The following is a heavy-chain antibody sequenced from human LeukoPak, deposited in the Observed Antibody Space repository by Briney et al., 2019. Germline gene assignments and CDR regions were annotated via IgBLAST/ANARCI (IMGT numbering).Heavy chain of an antibody. CDR3: ATTVTRLSDFDY. J-gene: IGHJ4*02. CDR1: GYTFTVYY. Sequence: EASVKVSCKASGYTFTVYYMHWVRQAPGQGLEWMGRMNLNSGGTNYAQKFQGRVTMTRDTSISTAYMELSRLRSDDTAVYYCATTVTRLSDFDYWGQGTLVTVSS. V-gene: IGHV1-2*06. D-gene: IGHD4-11*01. CDR2: MNLNSGGT.